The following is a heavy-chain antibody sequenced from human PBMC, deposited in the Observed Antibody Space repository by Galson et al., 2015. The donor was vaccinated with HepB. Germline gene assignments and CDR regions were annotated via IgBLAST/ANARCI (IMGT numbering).Heavy chain of an antibody. CDR1: GFSFRSYS. CDR2: IWFDGSYK. V-gene: IGHV3-33*01. J-gene: IGHJ6*02. CDR3: ARLSGTYYYGMDV. D-gene: IGHD1-26*01. Sequence: SLRLSCAAPGFSFRSYSMHWVRRAPGKGLEWVALIWFDGSYKYYVNSVKGRFIISRDNSKNTLYLQLDSLRPEDTAVYYCARLSGTYYYGMDVWGQGTTVTVSS.